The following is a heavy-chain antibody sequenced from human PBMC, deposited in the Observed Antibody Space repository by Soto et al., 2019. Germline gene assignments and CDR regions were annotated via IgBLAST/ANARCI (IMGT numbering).Heavy chain of an antibody. V-gene: IGHV3-30*18. Sequence: QVQLVESGGGVVQPGRSLRLSCAASGFTFSSYGMHWVRQAPGKGLEWVALISYDGDYRYYADSVKGRFTISRDNTKNTVFLQMKGLRTEDTALYYCAKKIPYFYAVDVWGLGTPVTVSS. CDR3: AKKIPYFYAVDV. CDR2: ISYDGDYR. CDR1: GFTFSSYG. J-gene: IGHJ6*02.